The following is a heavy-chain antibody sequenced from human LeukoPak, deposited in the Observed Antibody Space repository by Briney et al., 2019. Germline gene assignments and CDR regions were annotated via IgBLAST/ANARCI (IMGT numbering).Heavy chain of an antibody. CDR1: GGSISSYY. CDR2: IYYSGST. V-gene: IGHV4-59*01. Sequence: PSETLSLTCTVSGGSISSYYWSWIRQPPGKGLEWIGYIYYSGSTNYNPSLKSRVTISVDTSKNQFSLKLSSVTAADTAVYYCARVGEYYDSSGYVDYWGQGTLVTVSS. CDR3: ARVGEYYDSSGYVDY. J-gene: IGHJ4*02. D-gene: IGHD3-22*01.